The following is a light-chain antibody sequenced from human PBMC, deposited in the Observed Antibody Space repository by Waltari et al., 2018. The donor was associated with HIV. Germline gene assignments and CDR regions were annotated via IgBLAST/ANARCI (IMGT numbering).Light chain of an antibody. Sequence: DIQMTQSPSSLSASVGDRVTITCRASQSIGVYLNWYRQKQGKAPELLIYAASNLQSGLPPRFSGSGSGTDFPLTISSLQPEDFATYYCQQTFNIPLIFGPGTKVDI. J-gene: IGKJ3*01. CDR2: AAS. CDR3: QQTFNIPLI. V-gene: IGKV1-39*01. CDR1: QSIGVY.